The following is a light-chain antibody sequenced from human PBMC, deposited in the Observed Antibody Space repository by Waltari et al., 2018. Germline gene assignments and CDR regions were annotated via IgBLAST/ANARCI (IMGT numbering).Light chain of an antibody. CDR3: QQYNDWPPWT. CDR2: GAS. Sequence: EIVMTQSPASLSLSPGERVTLSCRASQSVTTNLAWYQQKPGQAPRLLIYGASTRAAGIPARFSGSGSGKEFTLTISGLQSEDFAFYYCQQYNDWPPWTFGQGTKVEIK. CDR1: QSVTTN. J-gene: IGKJ1*01. V-gene: IGKV3-15*01.